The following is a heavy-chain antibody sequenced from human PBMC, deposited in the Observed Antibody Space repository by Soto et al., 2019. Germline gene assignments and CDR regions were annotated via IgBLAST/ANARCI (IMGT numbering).Heavy chain of an antibody. CDR3: ARSYSSGWYYYFDY. CDR1: GGSISSYY. Sequence: SETLSLTCTVSGGSISSYYWSWSRQPAGKGLEWIGRIYTSGSTNYNPSLKSRVTMSVDTSKNQFPLKLSSVTAADTAVYYCARSYSSGWYYYFDYWGQGTLVTVSS. V-gene: IGHV4-4*07. CDR2: IYTSGST. J-gene: IGHJ4*02. D-gene: IGHD6-19*01.